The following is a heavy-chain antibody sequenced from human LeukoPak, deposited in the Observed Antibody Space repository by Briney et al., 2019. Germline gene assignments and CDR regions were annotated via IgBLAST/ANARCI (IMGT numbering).Heavy chain of an antibody. V-gene: IGHV4-61*02. D-gene: IGHD2-2*01. J-gene: IGHJ6*03. CDR1: SESIYSGIYY. CDR2: IYTSGST. CDR3: ARVKVPEDIVVVPAARYLYYYYYYMDV. Sequence: PSETLSLTCTVSSESIYSGIYYWSWIRQPAGKGLEWIGRIYTSGSTYYNPSLKSRVTISVDTSKNQFSLKLSSVTAADTAVYYCARVKVPEDIVVVPAARYLYYYYYYMDVWGKGTTVTVSS.